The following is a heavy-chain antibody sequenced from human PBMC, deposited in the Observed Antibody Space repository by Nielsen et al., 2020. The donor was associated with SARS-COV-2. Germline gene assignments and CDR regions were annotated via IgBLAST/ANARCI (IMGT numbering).Heavy chain of an antibody. CDR3: ARATVAAAGHDAFDI. D-gene: IGHD6-13*01. J-gene: IGHJ3*02. V-gene: IGHV4-61*08. Sequence: SETLSLTCTVSGGSIRRGDYYWNWLRQPPGKGLEWIGYIYYSGSTNYNPSLKSRVTISVDTSKNQFSLKLSSVTAADTAVYYCARATVAAAGHDAFDIWGQGTMVTVSS. CDR2: IYYSGST. CDR1: GGSIRRGDYY.